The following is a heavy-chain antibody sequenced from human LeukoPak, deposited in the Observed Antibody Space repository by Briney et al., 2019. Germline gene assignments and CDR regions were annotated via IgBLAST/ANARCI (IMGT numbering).Heavy chain of an antibody. CDR1: GFTVSNNY. J-gene: IGHJ6*02. Sequence: PGGSLRLSCAASGFTVSNNYMSWVRQAPGKGLEWVSYISTSGNTIYYADSVKGRFTISRDNARNSLDLQMRSLRAEDTAVYYCARDLTVAGPMDVWGQGTTVTVSS. V-gene: IGHV3-11*04. CDR2: ISTSGNTI. CDR3: ARDLTVAGPMDV. D-gene: IGHD6-19*01.